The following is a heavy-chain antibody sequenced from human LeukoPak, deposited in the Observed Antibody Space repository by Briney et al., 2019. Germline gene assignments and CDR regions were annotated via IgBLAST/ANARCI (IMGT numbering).Heavy chain of an antibody. D-gene: IGHD1-26*01. CDR2: ISYNGRT. Sequence: SETLSVTCSVSGGSIGGITYYWGWIRQTPGKGLEWIGIISYNGRTYYNPSLESRVTVSVDTSENQFSLKLTSVSAADTAVYYCARLGMGIVGTIWGLYFDSWGQGTLVTVSS. CDR3: ARLGMGIVGTIWGLYFDS. CDR1: GGSIGGITYY. V-gene: IGHV4-39*01. J-gene: IGHJ4*02.